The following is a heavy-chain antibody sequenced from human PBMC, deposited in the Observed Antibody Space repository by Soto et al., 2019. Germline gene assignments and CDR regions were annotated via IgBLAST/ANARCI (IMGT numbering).Heavy chain of an antibody. CDR3: ARWLINADSDVSDL. J-gene: IGHJ3*01. CDR1: GVTFSSYT. CDR2: IIPVLGVA. V-gene: IGHV1-69*02. Sequence: QVQLVQSGAEVRKPGSSAKVSCKASGVTFSSYTISWVRQAPGQGLEWMGRIIPVLGVANYAPKFQGRLTIIADEPTTTVDTDLSSLTSEATAMYCARWLINADSDVSDLWGPGTFITVPS. D-gene: IGHD5-12*01.